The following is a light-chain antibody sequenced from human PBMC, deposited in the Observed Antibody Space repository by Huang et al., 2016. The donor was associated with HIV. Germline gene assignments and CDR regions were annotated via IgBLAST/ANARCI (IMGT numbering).Light chain of an antibody. CDR3: QQYNKWPPWT. CDR1: QSVSSN. CDR2: GAS. Sequence: EIVMTQSPATLSVSPGERATLSCRASQSVSSNLAWYQQKPVQAPRPLIYGASTRATGIPARFSGSGSGTEFTLTISSLQSEDSAVYYCQQYNKWPPWTFGQGTKVEI. J-gene: IGKJ1*01. V-gene: IGKV3-15*01.